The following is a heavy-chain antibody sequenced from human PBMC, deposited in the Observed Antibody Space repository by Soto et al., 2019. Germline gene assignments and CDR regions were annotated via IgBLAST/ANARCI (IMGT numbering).Heavy chain of an antibody. V-gene: IGHV3-15*07. CDR1: GFTFSNAW. Sequence: EVQLVESGGGLVKPGGSLRLSCAASGFTFSNAWMNWVRQAPGKGLEWVGRIKSKTDGGTTDYAAPVKGRFTISRDDSKNTLYLQMNSLKTEDTAVYYCTTDYGDYVAYYYGMDVWGQGTTVTVSS. J-gene: IGHJ6*02. D-gene: IGHD4-17*01. CDR3: TTDYGDYVAYYYGMDV. CDR2: IKSKTDGGTT.